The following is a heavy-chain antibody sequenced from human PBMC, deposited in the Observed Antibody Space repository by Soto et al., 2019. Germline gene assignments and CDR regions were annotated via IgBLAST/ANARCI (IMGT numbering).Heavy chain of an antibody. CDR2: IYWDNDK. CDR3: ARSLWFGELH. V-gene: IGHV2-5*02. Sequence: QITLKESGPPLVKPTQTLTLTCSFSGFSLSTTGVGVGWIRQSPGKALEWLAIIYWDNDKRYSPSLKSRVTITKDTSKNLVVLTVTNMDPVDTGTYYCARSLWFGELHWGQGVLVTVSS. CDR1: GFSLSTTGVG. J-gene: IGHJ4*02. D-gene: IGHD3-10*01.